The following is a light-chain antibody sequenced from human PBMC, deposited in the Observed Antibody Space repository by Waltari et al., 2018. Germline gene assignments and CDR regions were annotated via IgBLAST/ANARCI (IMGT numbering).Light chain of an antibody. J-gene: IGLJ3*02. CDR3: AAWDASLFGPWV. Sequence: SVLTQPPSASGTPGQRVTLPCSGISSTIGGNSVNCYQHLPGTAPKPSIYATNHRPSGVPDRFSASMSGTSASLAISGLQSEDEADYYCAAWDASLFGPWVFGGGTRLTVL. V-gene: IGLV1-44*01. CDR1: SSTIGGNS. CDR2: ATN.